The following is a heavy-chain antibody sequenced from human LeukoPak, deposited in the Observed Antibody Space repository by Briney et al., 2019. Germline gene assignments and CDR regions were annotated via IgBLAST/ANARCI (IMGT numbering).Heavy chain of an antibody. CDR1: GGSFSGYY. V-gene: IGHV4-59*08. Sequence: SETLSLTCAVYGGSFSGYYWSWIRQPPGKGLEWIGYIYYSGSTNYNPSLKSRVTISVDTSKNQFSLELSSVTAADTAVYYCARQTDVWGQGTTVTVSS. CDR3: ARQTDV. J-gene: IGHJ6*02. CDR2: IYYSGST.